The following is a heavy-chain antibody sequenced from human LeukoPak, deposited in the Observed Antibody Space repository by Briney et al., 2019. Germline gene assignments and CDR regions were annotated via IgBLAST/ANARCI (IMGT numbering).Heavy chain of an antibody. CDR1: GGSFSGYY. Sequence: PSETLSLTCAVYGGSFSGYYWSWIRQPPGKGLEWIGEINHSGSTNYNPSLKSRVTISVDTSKNQFSLKLSSVTAADTAVYYCARQQWLDAFDIWGQGTMVTVSS. CDR3: ARQQWLDAFDI. CDR2: INHSGST. D-gene: IGHD6-19*01. V-gene: IGHV4-34*01. J-gene: IGHJ3*02.